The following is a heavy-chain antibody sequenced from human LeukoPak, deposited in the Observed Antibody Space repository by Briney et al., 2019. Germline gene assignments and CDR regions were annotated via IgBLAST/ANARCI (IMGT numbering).Heavy chain of an antibody. CDR3: ASQVRRERRYYYYSMDV. D-gene: IGHD1-1*01. Sequence: SETLSLTCAVYGGSFSGYYWSWIRQPPGKGLEWIGEIDHSGSTNYNPSLKSRVTISVDTSKNQFSLKLSSVTAADTAVYYCASQVRRERRYYYYSMDVWGKGTTVTVSS. J-gene: IGHJ6*03. CDR1: GGSFSGYY. V-gene: IGHV4-34*01. CDR2: IDHSGST.